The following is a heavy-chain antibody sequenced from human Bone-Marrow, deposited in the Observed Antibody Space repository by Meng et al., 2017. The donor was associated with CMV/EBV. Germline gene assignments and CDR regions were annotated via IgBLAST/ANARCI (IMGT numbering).Heavy chain of an antibody. Sequence: SETLSLTCTVSGGSISSSSYSWGWIRQPPGKGLEWIGNIHSYGDTYYNPSLESRVTISLDTSKNQFFLKVSSVTAADTAMYYCAREVAAGAYVMDVWGQGTRVTGSS. V-gene: IGHV4-39*07. D-gene: IGHD2-15*01. J-gene: IGHJ6*02. CDR3: AREVAAGAYVMDV. CDR1: GGSISSSSYS. CDR2: IHSYGDT.